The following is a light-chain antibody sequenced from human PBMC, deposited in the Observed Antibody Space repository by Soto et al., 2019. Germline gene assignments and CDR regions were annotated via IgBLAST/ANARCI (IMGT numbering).Light chain of an antibody. J-gene: IGLJ3*02. CDR3: NSYTTTSSWV. CDR1: SSDVGGYNY. CDR2: EVT. V-gene: IGLV2-14*01. Sequence: QSALTQPASVSGSPGQSITISCTGTSSDVGGYNYVSWYQQHPGKAPKLIIYEVTNRPSGVSNRFSASKSGNTASLTISGLQAEDEADYYCNSYTTTSSWVFGGGTKLTVL.